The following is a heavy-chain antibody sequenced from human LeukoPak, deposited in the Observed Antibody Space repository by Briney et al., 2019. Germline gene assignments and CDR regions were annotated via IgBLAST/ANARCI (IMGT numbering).Heavy chain of an antibody. Sequence: ASVTVSCKASGYTFTSYAMHWVRQAPGQRLEWMGWINAGDGNTKYSQKFQGRVTITRDTSASTAYMELSSLRSEDTAVYYCARDLLLAAADPYVHSYYFDYWGEGTLVTVSS. CDR3: ARDLLLAAADPYVHSYYFDY. J-gene: IGHJ4*02. CDR2: INAGDGNT. D-gene: IGHD6-13*01. V-gene: IGHV1-3*01. CDR1: GYTFTSYA.